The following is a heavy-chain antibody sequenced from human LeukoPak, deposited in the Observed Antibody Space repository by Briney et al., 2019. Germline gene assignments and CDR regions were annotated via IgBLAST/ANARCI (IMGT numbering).Heavy chain of an antibody. CDR3: AKLGIGSTTRAWFDP. V-gene: IGHV1-2*06. CDR2: INPNSGDT. D-gene: IGHD1-26*01. CDR1: GYTFTAYY. J-gene: IGHJ5*02. Sequence: ASVKVSXKASGYTFTAYYIHWMRQAHGQGLEWMGRINPNSGDTNYAQKFQGSVTLTRDTSINTAYMELSRLRSDDTAVYYCAKLGIGSTTRAWFDPWGQGTLVTVSS.